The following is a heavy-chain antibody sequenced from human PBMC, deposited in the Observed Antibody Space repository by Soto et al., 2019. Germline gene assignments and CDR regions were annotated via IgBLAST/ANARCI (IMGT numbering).Heavy chain of an antibody. V-gene: IGHV3-30*03. J-gene: IGHJ4*02. Sequence: GGSLRLSCAASGFTFGDYGIHWVRQAPGKGLEWLALISFDGTEQHYADSVKGRFTISRDNSKNTLYLQMNSLRVDGTAVYYCTISLTYSLDYWGQGTLVTVSS. CDR2: ISFDGTEQ. D-gene: IGHD2-21*02. CDR1: GFTFGDYG. CDR3: TISLTYSLDY.